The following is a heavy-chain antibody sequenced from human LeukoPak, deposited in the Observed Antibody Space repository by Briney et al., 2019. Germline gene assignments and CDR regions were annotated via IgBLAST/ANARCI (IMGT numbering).Heavy chain of an antibody. V-gene: IGHV1-69*06. J-gene: IGHJ3*02. CDR1: GGTFRSYA. Sequence: ASVKVSCKASGGTFRSYAISWVRQAPGQGLEWMGGIIPIFGTANYAQKFQGRVTITADKSTSTAYMELSSLRSEDTAVYSRARDLYGANSGAFDIWGQGTMVTVSS. CDR3: ARDLYGANSGAFDI. D-gene: IGHD4-23*01. CDR2: IIPIFGTA.